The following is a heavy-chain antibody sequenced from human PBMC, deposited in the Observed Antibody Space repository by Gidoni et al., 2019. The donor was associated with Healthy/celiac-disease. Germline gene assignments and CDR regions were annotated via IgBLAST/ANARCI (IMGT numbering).Heavy chain of an antibody. CDR3: ARHIPIYGDPTWFDP. J-gene: IGHJ5*02. CDR1: GGSISSSSYY. D-gene: IGHD4-17*01. Sequence: QLQLQESGPGLVKPSETLSLTCTVPGGSISSSSYYWGWTRQPPGKGLEWIGSIYYSGSTYYTPSLKRRVTISVDTSKNQFALKLSSVTAADTAVYYCARHIPIYGDPTWFDPWGQGTLVTVSS. V-gene: IGHV4-39*01. CDR2: IYYSGST.